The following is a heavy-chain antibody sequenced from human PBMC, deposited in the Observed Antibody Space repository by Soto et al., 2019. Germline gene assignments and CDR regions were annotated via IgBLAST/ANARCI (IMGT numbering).Heavy chain of an antibody. V-gene: IGHV3-23*01. J-gene: IGHJ4*02. CDR3: AKASDSGYDFHYDN. CDR2: LSAGGGST. D-gene: IGHD5-12*01. CDR1: GFTFSNYA. Sequence: GGSLRLSCSASGFTFSNYAMSWVRQAPGKGLEWVSALSAGGGSTYYADSVGGRFTISRDNSKNTLYLRMNSLRAEDTAVYYCAKASDSGYDFHYDNWGQGALVTVSS.